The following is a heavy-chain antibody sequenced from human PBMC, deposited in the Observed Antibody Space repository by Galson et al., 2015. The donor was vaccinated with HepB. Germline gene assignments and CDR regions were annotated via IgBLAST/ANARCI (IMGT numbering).Heavy chain of an antibody. CDR3: AKEGGYYDFWSGYALLNYYYYMDV. CDR1: GFTFSSYA. CDR2: ISGSGGST. D-gene: IGHD3-3*01. Sequence: SLRLSCAASGFTFSSYAMNWVREAPGKGLEWVPAISGSGGSTYYADSVKGRFTISRDNSKNTLYLQMNSLRAEDTAVYYCAKEGGYYDFWSGYALLNYYYYMDVWGKGTTVTVSS. V-gene: IGHV3-23*01. J-gene: IGHJ6*03.